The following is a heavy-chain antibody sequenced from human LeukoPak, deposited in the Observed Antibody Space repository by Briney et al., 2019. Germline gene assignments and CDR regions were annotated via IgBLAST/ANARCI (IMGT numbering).Heavy chain of an antibody. CDR3: ARASRVYCSSTSCYSNWFDP. V-gene: IGHV4-34*01. Sequence: SETLSLTCAVYGGSFSGYYWSWIRQPPGKGLEWIGEINHSGSTNYNPSLKSRVTISVDTSKNQFSLKLSSVTAADTAVYYCARASRVYCSSTSCYSNWFDPWGQGTLVTVSS. CDR2: INHSGST. J-gene: IGHJ5*02. D-gene: IGHD2-2*02. CDR1: GGSFSGYY.